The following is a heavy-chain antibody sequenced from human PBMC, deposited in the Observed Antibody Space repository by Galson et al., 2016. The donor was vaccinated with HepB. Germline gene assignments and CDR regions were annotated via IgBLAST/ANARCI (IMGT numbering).Heavy chain of an antibody. V-gene: IGHV3-23*01. CDR2: ISGCGGGT. CDR1: GFTFTTSA. CDR3: ARDGRRGYDMDV. Sequence: SLRLSCAASGFTFTTSAMSWVRQAPGKGLEWVSAISGCGGGTFYADSVKGRFTISRDNAKNSLYLQMNSLRDEDTAVYYCARDGRRGYDMDVWGQGTTVTVSS. J-gene: IGHJ6*02.